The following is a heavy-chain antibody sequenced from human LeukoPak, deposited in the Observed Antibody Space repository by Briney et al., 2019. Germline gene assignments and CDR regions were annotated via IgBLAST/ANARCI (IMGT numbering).Heavy chain of an antibody. J-gene: IGHJ6*02. V-gene: IGHV4/OR15-8*01. D-gene: IGHD2-2*02. CDR2: IHHNGTR. CDR3: AAAPILRGEGGEHYKYGMDV. CDR1: VGSINSGNW. Sequence: SETLSLTCGVSVGSINSGNWWTWVRQSPGKGLEWIGEIHHNGTRNYNPSLKSRVTISPDTFKNHFPLIVPSLPAAGTAVYYCAAAPILRGEGGEHYKYGMDVWGQGTTVIVSS.